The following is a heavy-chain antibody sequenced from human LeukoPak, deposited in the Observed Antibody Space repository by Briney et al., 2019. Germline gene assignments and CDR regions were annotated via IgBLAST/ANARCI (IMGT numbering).Heavy chain of an antibody. V-gene: IGHV4-39*07. J-gene: IGHJ2*01. CDR1: GASISSCSYY. Sequence: ASETQSLTCTVSGASISSCSYYWGWSRQPPGKGLEWIGSIYSGGTTSYSPSVASRVTIWVDTDEVEFSRKLTSVCVAVAVISFCARDSLSMLDGDVYWYFDLWGRGTLVTVSS. CDR3: ARDSLSMLDGDVYWYFDL. D-gene: IGHD4-17*01. CDR2: IYSGGTT.